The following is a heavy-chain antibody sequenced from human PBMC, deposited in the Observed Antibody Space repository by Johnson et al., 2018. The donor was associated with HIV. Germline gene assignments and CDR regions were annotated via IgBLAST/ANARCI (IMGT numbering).Heavy chain of an antibody. CDR1: GFAFSSYA. V-gene: IGHV3-30*04. CDR2: ISYDGKDK. CDR3: ATLWFGEVSVYDAFDV. J-gene: IGHJ3*01. D-gene: IGHD3-10*01. Sequence: QVQLVESGGGVVQPGRSLTLSCAASGFAFSSYALHWVRQAPGKGLEWVAVISYDGKDKYYADSVKGRFTSSRDNSKNTLYLQMNSLRAEDTAIYYCATLWFGEVSVYDAFDVWGQGTMVTVSS.